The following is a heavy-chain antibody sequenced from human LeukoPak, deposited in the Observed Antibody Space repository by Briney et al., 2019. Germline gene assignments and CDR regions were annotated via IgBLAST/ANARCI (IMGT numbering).Heavy chain of an antibody. CDR1: GGSISSTTSLTYY. V-gene: IGHV4-39*01. D-gene: IGHD3-3*01. Sequence: SETLSLTCIVSGGSISSTTSLTYYWNWIRQSPGTGLEWIGSVHYSGSTYYNPSLKSRVTISVDTSKNQFSLKLSSVTAADTAVYYCASITIFGVVIMDWGQGTLVTVSS. CDR3: ASITIFGVVIMD. J-gene: IGHJ4*02. CDR2: VHYSGST.